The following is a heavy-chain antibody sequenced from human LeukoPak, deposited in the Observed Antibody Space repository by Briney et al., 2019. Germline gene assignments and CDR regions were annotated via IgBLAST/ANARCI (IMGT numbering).Heavy chain of an antibody. J-gene: IGHJ3*02. CDR3: GRDDNPAAFDN. CDR1: GYTFISNV. CDR2: ISAYNGNT. V-gene: IGHV1-18*04. Sequence: ASVTESFKACGYTFISNVSSCVRQAPGQGLEWMGWISAYNGNTNYAQKLQGRVTMTTDTSTNTAYVELRSLRSDDTAVYYCGRDDNPAAFDNWGQGTMVTVSS. D-gene: IGHD1-1*01.